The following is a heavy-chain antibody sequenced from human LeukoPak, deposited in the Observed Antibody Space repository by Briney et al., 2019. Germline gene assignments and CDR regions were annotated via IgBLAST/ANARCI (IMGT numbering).Heavy chain of an antibody. CDR1: GGSLTGYY. J-gene: IGHJ3*02. D-gene: IGHD3-3*01. V-gene: IGHV4-59*12. CDR2: VFYTGRT. Sequence: SETLSLTCTVSGGSLTGYYWSWIRQPPGKGLEWIGYVFYTGRTLYNPSLRSRVTISVDTSKNQFSLKLSSVTAADTAVYYCARVIPYYDFWSGQDAFDIWGQGTMVTVSS. CDR3: ARVIPYYDFWSGQDAFDI.